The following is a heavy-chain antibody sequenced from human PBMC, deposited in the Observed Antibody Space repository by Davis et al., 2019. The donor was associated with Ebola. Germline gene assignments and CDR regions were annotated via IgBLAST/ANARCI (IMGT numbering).Heavy chain of an antibody. CDR3: AKDRELGI. D-gene: IGHD7-27*01. Sequence: GESLNISRAASGFTFSSYGMHWVRQAPGKGLEWVAVISYDGSNKYYADSVKGRFTISRDNSKNTLYLQMNSLRAEDTAVYYCAKDRELGIWGQGTMVTVSS. CDR2: ISYDGSNK. V-gene: IGHV3-30*18. CDR1: GFTFSSYG. J-gene: IGHJ3*02.